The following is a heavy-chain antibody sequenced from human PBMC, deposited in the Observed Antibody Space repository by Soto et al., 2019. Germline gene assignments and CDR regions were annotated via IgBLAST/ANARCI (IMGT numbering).Heavy chain of an antibody. V-gene: IGHV4-28*01. CDR1: GYSISSSNW. Sequence: SETLSLTCAVSGYSISSSNWWGWIRQPPGKGLEWIGYIYYSGSTYYNPSLKSRVTISVDTSKNQFSLKLSSVTAADTAVYYCAKGGSGSYSNAFDIWGQGTMVTVSS. CDR3: AKGGSGSYSNAFDI. CDR2: IYYSGST. J-gene: IGHJ3*02. D-gene: IGHD3-10*01.